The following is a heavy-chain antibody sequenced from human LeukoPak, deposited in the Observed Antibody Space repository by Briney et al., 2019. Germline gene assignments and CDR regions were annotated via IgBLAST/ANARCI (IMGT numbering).Heavy chain of an antibody. V-gene: IGHV4-61*02. CDR2: IYTSEST. Sequence: PSETLSLTCSVSGGSISSSNYYWSWIRQPAGKGLEWIGRIYTSESTNYNPSLKSRVTISVDTARNQFSLKLSSVTAADTAVYYCARGLWFGDENPPYFDYWGQGILVTVSS. CDR1: GGSISSSNYY. J-gene: IGHJ4*02. D-gene: IGHD3-10*01. CDR3: ARGLWFGDENPPYFDY.